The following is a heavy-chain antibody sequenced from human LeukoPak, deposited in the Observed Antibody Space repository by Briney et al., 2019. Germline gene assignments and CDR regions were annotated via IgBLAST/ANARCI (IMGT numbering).Heavy chain of an antibody. CDR3: ARLPYRDGVAQDY. D-gene: IGHD3-16*02. CDR2: INPISGAT. Sequence: ASVKVSCKTSGYTFTRYYTQWVRQAPGHGLEWMGIINPISGATDYAQKFQGRVTMTRDTSTSTVYMELSSLRSEDTAMYYCARLPYRDGVAQDYWGQGTLVTVSS. CDR1: GYTFTRYY. J-gene: IGHJ4*02. V-gene: IGHV1-46*01.